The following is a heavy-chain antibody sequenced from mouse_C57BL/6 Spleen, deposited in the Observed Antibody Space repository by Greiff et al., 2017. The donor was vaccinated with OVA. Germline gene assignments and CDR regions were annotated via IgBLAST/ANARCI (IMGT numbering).Heavy chain of an antibody. J-gene: IGHJ4*01. Sequence: QVQLQQSGPELVKPGASVKISCKASGYAFSSSWMNWVKQRPGTGLEWIGRIYPGDGDTNYNGKFKGKATLTADKSSSTAYMQLSSLTSEDSAVYFCARAAYYAMDYWGQGTSVTVSS. V-gene: IGHV1-82*01. CDR1: GYAFSSSW. CDR3: ARAAYYAMDY. CDR2: IYPGDGDT.